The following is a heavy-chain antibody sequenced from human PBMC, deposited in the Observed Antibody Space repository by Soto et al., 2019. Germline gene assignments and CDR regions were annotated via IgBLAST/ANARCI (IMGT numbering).Heavy chain of an antibody. CDR1: GDSVSSGGNY. J-gene: IGHJ4*02. V-gene: IGHV4-61*08. CDR2: IHYSGSV. Sequence: PSETLSLTCTVSGDSVSSGGNYWSWIRQPPGEGLEWIAYIHYSGSVNYNPSLKSRVTISVDTSKNQVSLRLNSVTAADTAFYYCASGGGYCGFTSCHTYYFDYWVPGPLLTVSS. CDR3: ASGGGYCGFTSCHTYYFDY. D-gene: IGHD2-2*02.